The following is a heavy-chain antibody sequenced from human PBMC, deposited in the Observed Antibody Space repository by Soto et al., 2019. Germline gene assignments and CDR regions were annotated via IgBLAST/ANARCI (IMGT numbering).Heavy chain of an antibody. D-gene: IGHD2-15*01. CDR3: ATRIGYCSGGSCYSDWFDP. Sequence: ASVKVSCKASGYTFTSYYMHWVRQAPGQGLEWMGIINPSGGSTGYAQKFQGRVTMTEDTSTDTAYMELSSLRSEDTAVYYCATRIGYCSGGSCYSDWFDPWGQGTLVTVSS. CDR1: GYTFTSYY. V-gene: IGHV1-46*03. CDR2: INPSGGST. J-gene: IGHJ5*02.